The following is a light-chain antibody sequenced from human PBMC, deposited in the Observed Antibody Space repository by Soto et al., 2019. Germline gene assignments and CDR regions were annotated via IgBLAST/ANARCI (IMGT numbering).Light chain of an antibody. CDR2: LNSDGSH. CDR3: QTWGTGIHVV. J-gene: IGLJ2*01. V-gene: IGLV4-69*01. CDR1: SGHSSYA. Sequence: QYVLTQSPSASASLGASVKLTCTLSSGHSSYAIAWHQQQPEQGPRFLMKLNSDGSHNKGDGIPDRFSGSRSGAERYLTISSLQSEDEADYYCQTWGTGIHVVFGGGTKLTVL.